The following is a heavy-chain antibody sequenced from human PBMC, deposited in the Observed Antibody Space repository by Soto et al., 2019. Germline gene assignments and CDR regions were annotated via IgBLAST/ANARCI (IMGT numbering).Heavy chain of an antibody. CDR2: IYHSGST. CDR3: AAGGGLPRYY. D-gene: IGHD5-12*01. Sequence: QLQLQESGSGLVKPSQTLSLTCAVSGGSISSGGYSWSWIRQPPGKGLEWIGYIYHSGSTYHNPSLKSRFTIAGDRSKNQFSLKLSSVTAADTAVYYCAAGGGLPRYYWGQGTLVTVSS. CDR1: GGSISSGGYS. V-gene: IGHV4-30-2*01. J-gene: IGHJ4*02.